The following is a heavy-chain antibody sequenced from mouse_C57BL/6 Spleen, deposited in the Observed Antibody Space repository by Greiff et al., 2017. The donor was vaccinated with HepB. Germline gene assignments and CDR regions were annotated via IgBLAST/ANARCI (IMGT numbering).Heavy chain of an antibody. CDR3: ARRPSTVADY. CDR1: GYTFTSYG. CDR2: IYPRSGNT. D-gene: IGHD1-1*01. V-gene: IGHV1-81*01. J-gene: IGHJ2*01. Sequence: VKVVESGAELARPGASVKLSCKASGYTFTSYGISWVKQRTGQGLEWIGEIYPRSGNTYYNEKFKGKATLTADKSSSTAYMELRSLTSEDSAVYFCARRPSTVADYWGQGTTLTVSS.